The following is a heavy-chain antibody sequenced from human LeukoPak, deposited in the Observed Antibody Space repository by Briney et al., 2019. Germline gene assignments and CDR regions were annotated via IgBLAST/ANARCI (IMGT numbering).Heavy chain of an antibody. D-gene: IGHD3-22*01. Sequence: PSETLSLTCAVYGWSFYDYYWNWIRQPPGKGLEWIGSIYYSGSTYYNPSLKSRVTISVDTSKNQFSLKLSSVTAADTAVYYCARTYYYDSSGYYPDAFDIWGQGTMVTVSS. CDR2: IYYSGST. J-gene: IGHJ3*02. CDR3: ARTYYYDSSGYYPDAFDI. CDR1: GWSFYDYY. V-gene: IGHV4-34*01.